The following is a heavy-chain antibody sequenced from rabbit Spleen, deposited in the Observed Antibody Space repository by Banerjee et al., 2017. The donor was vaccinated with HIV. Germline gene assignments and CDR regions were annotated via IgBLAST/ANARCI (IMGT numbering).Heavy chain of an antibody. CDR3: ARDAGSYAYIDGYFNL. V-gene: IGHV1S40*01. CDR2: IYTGNGNT. Sequence: QQLVESGGGLVKPGASLTLTCTASGFSFSSSYDMCWVRQAPGKGLEWIGCIYTGNGNTHYASWAKGRFTISKTSSTTVTLQMTSLTAADTATYFCARDAGSYAYIDGYFNLWGPGTLVTVS. CDR1: GFSFSSSYD. D-gene: IGHD6-1*01. J-gene: IGHJ4*01.